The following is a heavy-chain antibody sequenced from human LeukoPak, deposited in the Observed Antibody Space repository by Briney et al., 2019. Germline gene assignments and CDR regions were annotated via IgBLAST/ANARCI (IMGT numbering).Heavy chain of an antibody. CDR1: GGSISSYY. V-gene: IGHV4-59*08. CDR3: ARLGRSYDSRGYYPLSHFDY. J-gene: IGHJ4*02. Sequence: SETLSLTCTVSGGSISSYYWSWIRQPPGKGRGWIGYIYYSGSTNYNPSLKSRVTISVDTSKNQFSLKLSSVTAADTAVYYCARLGRSYDSRGYYPLSHFDYWGQGTLVTVSS. D-gene: IGHD3-22*01. CDR2: IYYSGST.